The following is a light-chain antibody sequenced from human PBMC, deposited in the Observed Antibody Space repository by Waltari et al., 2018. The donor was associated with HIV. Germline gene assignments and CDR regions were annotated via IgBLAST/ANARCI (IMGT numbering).Light chain of an antibody. J-gene: IGLJ2*01. CDR3: QSYDSTTHVV. CDR2: EDN. V-gene: IGLV6-57*02. Sequence: NFMLTQPHSVSESPGKTVTISCTGSSGSIGTNYVQWYQQRPGSAPTTVIYEDNRRPSGVPDRFSVSSDSSSNSASLTISGLKNEDEADYYCQSYDSTTHVVVGGGTKLTVL. CDR1: SGSIGTNY.